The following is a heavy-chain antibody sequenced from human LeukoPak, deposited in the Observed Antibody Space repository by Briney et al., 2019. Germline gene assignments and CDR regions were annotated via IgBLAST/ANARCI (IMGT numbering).Heavy chain of an antibody. Sequence: PGGSLRLSCAASGVTFSSYAMSWVRQAPGKGRDWDSAMSGNGGSTYYADSVKGRFTISRDNSKNTLYLQMNSLRAEDTAVYYCAKTREKSPYIVVVVAAVDYWGQGTLVTVSS. CDR1: GVTFSSYA. J-gene: IGHJ4*02. D-gene: IGHD2-15*01. CDR2: MSGNGGST. CDR3: AKTREKSPYIVVVVAAVDY. V-gene: IGHV3-23*01.